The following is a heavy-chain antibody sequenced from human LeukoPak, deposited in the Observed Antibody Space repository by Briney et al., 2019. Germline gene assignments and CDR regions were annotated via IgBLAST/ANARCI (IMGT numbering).Heavy chain of an antibody. V-gene: IGHV3-30*02. CDR3: AKDGSWSCTD. CDR1: GFTFSRSA. D-gene: IGHD2-8*02. Sequence: SGRSLRLSCAASGFTFSRSAMHWVRQGPGKGLEWVAYIAHHGNNKYYADSVKGRFTISRDNSKGTLFLQMNSLRVDDTAVYYCAKDGSWSCTDWGQGTLVRVSS. J-gene: IGHJ4*02. CDR2: IAHHGNNK.